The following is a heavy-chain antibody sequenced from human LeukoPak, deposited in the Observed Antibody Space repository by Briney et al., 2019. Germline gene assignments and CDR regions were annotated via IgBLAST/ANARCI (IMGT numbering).Heavy chain of an antibody. D-gene: IGHD4-11*01. V-gene: IGHV1-2*02. Sequence: GASVKVSCKASGYTFTGYYMHWVRQAPGQGLEWMGWINPNSGGTNYAQKFQGRVIMTRDTSISTAYMELSRLRSDDTAVYYCASSYDYIDRSYYYYMDVWGKGTTVTVSS. CDR1: GYTFTGYY. J-gene: IGHJ6*03. CDR2: INPNSGGT. CDR3: ASSYDYIDRSYYYYMDV.